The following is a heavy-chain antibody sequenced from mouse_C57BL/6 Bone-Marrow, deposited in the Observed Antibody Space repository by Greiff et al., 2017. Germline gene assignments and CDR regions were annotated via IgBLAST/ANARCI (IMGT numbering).Heavy chain of an antibody. CDR1: GFNIKDDY. Sequence: EVKLQESGAELVRPGASVKLSCTASGFNIKDDYMHWVKQRPEQGLEWIGWIDPENGDTEYASKFQGKATITADTSSNTAYLQLSSLTSEDTAVYYCTTPTVVAFYWYFDVWGTGTTVTVSS. D-gene: IGHD1-1*01. CDR3: TTPTVVAFYWYFDV. V-gene: IGHV14-4*01. J-gene: IGHJ1*03. CDR2: IDPENGDT.